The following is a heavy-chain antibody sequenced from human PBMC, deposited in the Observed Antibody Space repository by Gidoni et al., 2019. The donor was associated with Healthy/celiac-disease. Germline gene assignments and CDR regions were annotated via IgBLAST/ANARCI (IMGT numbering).Heavy chain of an antibody. CDR2: IFSNDEK. Sequence: QVTLKESGPVLVKPTETLTLTCTASGFSLSNARMGVSWIRQPPGKAPEWLAHIFSNDEKSYSTSLKSRLTISKDTSKSQVVLTMTNMDPVDTATYYCARLITIFGVVGLDYWGQGTLVTVSS. J-gene: IGHJ4*02. D-gene: IGHD3-3*01. V-gene: IGHV2-26*01. CDR1: GFSLSNARMG. CDR3: ARLITIFGVVGLDY.